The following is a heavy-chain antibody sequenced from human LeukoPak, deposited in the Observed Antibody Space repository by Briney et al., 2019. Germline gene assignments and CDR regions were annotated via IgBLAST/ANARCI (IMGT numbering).Heavy chain of an antibody. CDR3: AREPEIVATIFFDY. V-gene: IGHV3-30-3*01. D-gene: IGHD5-12*01. J-gene: IGHJ4*02. CDR1: GFNFNTYT. CDR2: ISYDGSNK. Sequence: PGGSLRLSCAASGFNFNTYTMNWVRQAPGKGLEWVAVISYDGSNKYYADSVKGRFTISRDNSKNTLYLQMNSLRAEDTAVYYCAREPEIVATIFFDYWGQGTLVTVSS.